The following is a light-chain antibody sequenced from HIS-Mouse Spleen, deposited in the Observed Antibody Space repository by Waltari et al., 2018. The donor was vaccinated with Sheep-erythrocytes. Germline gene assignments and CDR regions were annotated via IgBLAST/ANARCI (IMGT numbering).Light chain of an antibody. CDR2: EGS. CDR1: SSNIGSNT. CDR3: CSYAGSSTPWV. J-gene: IGLJ3*02. V-gene: IGLV1-44*01. Sequence: QSVLTQPPSASGTPGQRVTISCSGSSSNIGSNTVNWYQQLPGTAPKLMIYEGSKRPSGVSNRFSGSKSGNTASLTISGLQAEDEADYYCCSYAGSSTPWVLGGGTKLTVL.